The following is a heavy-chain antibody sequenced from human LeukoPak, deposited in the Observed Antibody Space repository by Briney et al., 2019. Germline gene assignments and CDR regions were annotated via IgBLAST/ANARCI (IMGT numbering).Heavy chain of an antibody. D-gene: IGHD2-2*01. CDR1: GGTFSSYA. J-gene: IGHJ5*02. V-gene: IGHV1-18*01. Sequence: GASVKVSCKASGGTFSSYAISWVRQAPGQGLEWMGWISAYNGNTNYAQKLQGRVTMTTDTSTSTAYMELRSLRSDDTAVYYCARAHKLLPQPPVSWGQGTLVTVSS. CDR3: ARAHKLLPQPPVS. CDR2: ISAYNGNT.